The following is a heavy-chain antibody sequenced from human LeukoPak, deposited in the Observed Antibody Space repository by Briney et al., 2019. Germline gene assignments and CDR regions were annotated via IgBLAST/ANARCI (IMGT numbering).Heavy chain of an antibody. CDR2: INPNSGGT. Sequence: ASVKVSCKASGYTFTGYYMHWVRQAPGQGLEWMGWINPNSGGTNYAQKFQGRVTMTRDTSISTAYMERSRLRSDDTAVYYCARGGLDMITFGGVIVHAFDIWGQGTMVTVSS. J-gene: IGHJ3*02. CDR3: ARGGLDMITFGGVIVHAFDI. V-gene: IGHV1-2*02. CDR1: GYTFTGYY. D-gene: IGHD3-16*02.